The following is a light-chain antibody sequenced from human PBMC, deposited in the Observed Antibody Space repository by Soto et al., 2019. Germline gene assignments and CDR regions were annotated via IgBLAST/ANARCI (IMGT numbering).Light chain of an antibody. Sequence: QSVLTQPASVSGSPGQSITISCTGSTSDIGGYNYVSWYQQHPGKAPKLIIYDVNNRPSGLSFRFSGSKAVNTASLTISGLQAEDEAEYFCASYTTSGTWVFGGGTKVTVL. CDR2: DVN. CDR3: ASYTTSGTWV. J-gene: IGLJ3*02. CDR1: TSDIGGYNY. V-gene: IGLV2-14*03.